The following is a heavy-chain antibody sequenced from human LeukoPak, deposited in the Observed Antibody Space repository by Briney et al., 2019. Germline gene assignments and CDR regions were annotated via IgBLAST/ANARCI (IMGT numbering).Heavy chain of an antibody. CDR1: GGSISSSSYY. CDR2: IYYSGST. CDR3: ARTLGIVAALDYYYMDV. Sequence: SETLSLTCTVSGGSISSSSYYWGWIRQPPGKGLEWIGNIYYSGSTYYNPSLKSRVTISVDTSKNQFSLRLSSVTATDTAVYYCARTLGIVAALDYYYMDVWGKGTTVTVSS. V-gene: IGHV4-39*01. D-gene: IGHD5-12*01. J-gene: IGHJ6*03.